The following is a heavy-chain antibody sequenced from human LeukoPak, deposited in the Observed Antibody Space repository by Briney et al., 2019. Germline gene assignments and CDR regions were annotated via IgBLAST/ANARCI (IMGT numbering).Heavy chain of an antibody. J-gene: IGHJ4*02. D-gene: IGHD3-22*01. CDR1: GGSISSGGYY. CDR2: IYYSGST. CDR3: ARDNYDSSGYYFGY. Sequence: PSQTLSLTCTVSGGSISSGGYYWSWIRQHPGKGLEWIGYIYYSGSTYYNPSLKSRVTISVDTSKNQFSPKLSSVTAADTAVYYCARDNYDSSGYYFGYWGQGTPVTVSP. V-gene: IGHV4-31*03.